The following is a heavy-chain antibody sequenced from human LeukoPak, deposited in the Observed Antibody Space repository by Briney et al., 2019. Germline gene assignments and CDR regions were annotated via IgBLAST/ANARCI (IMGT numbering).Heavy chain of an antibody. J-gene: IGHJ4*02. Sequence: ASVKVSCKASGGTFSSYAISWVRQAPGQGLEWMGGIIPIFGTANYAQKFQGRVTITMDASTSTAYMELSSLRSEDTAVYYCARAKTGTDLILDYWGQGTLVTVSS. CDR3: ARAKTGTDLILDY. V-gene: IGHV1-69*05. CDR1: GGTFSSYA. CDR2: IIPIFGTA. D-gene: IGHD1-7*01.